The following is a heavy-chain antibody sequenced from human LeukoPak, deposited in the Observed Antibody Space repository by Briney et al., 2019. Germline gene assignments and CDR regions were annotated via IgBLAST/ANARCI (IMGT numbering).Heavy chain of an antibody. J-gene: IGHJ4*02. Sequence: SGPTLVNPTQTLTLTCTFSGFSLTTTGVSVGWIRQPPGKALEWLELTCWDDDKRYSPSLQSRLTITKDTSKNRVVLSMTNIDPVDTATYYCAHKHSAVGGFDYWGQGTLVTVSS. CDR2: TCWDDDK. V-gene: IGHV2-5*02. D-gene: IGHD6-19*01. CDR1: GFSLTTTGVS. CDR3: AHKHSAVGGFDY.